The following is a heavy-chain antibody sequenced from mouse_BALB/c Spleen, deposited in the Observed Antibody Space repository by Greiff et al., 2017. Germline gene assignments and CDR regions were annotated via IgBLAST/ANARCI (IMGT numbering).Heavy chain of an antibody. V-gene: IGHV5-6-5*01. CDR3: AREGIYGSSAWFAY. J-gene: IGHJ3*01. CDR1: GFTFSSYA. Sequence: EVMLVESGGGLVKPGGSLKLSCAASGFTFSSYAMSWVRQTPEKRLEWVASISSGGSTYYPDSVKGRFTISRDNARNILYLQMSSLRSEDTAMYYCAREGIYGSSAWFAYWGQGTLVTVSA. D-gene: IGHD1-1*02. CDR2: ISSGGST.